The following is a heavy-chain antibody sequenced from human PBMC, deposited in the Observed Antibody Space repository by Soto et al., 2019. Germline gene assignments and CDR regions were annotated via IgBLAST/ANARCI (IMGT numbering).Heavy chain of an antibody. Sequence: SETMSLTCAVSGGSISSGGYSWSWIRQPPGKGLEWIGYINHSGSTNYNPSLKSRVTISVDTSKNQFSLKLTSVTAADTAVYYCARDKITGLFDYWGQGTLVTVSS. D-gene: IGHD2-8*02. CDR3: ARDKITGLFDY. CDR1: GGSISSGGYS. CDR2: INHSGST. J-gene: IGHJ4*02. V-gene: IGHV4-30-2*01.